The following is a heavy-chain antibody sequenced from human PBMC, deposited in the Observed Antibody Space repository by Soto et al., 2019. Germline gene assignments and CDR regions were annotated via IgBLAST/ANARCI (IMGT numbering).Heavy chain of an antibody. Sequence: QVQLQESGPGLVKPSQTLSLTCTVSGGSISSGDYFWSWIRQPPGKGLEWIGYIYYSGSTYYNPSRKTRVTISVDTSQNQFALKLSSVTAPDTAVYYCARVKAGVVYWGQGTLVTVFS. CDR3: ARVKAGVVY. J-gene: IGHJ4*02. V-gene: IGHV4-30-4*01. D-gene: IGHD6-13*01. CDR1: GGSISSGDYF. CDR2: IYYSGST.